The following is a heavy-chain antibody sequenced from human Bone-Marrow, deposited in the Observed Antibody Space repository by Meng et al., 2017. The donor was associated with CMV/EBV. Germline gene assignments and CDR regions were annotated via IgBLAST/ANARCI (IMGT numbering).Heavy chain of an antibody. V-gene: IGHV4-34*01. CDR3: VRGGIATRPNY. D-gene: IGHD6-6*01. CDR1: GGSFSGYY. J-gene: IGHJ6*02. CDR2: INHSGST. Sequence: SEPLSLTCAVYGGSFSGYYWSWIRQPPGKGLEWIGEINHSGSTNYNPSLKSRVTISVDTSKNQFSLKLSSVTAADTAVYYCVRGGIATRPNYWGQGTTVTVSS.